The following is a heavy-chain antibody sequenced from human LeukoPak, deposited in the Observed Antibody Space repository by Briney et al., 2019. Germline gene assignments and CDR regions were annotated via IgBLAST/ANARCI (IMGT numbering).Heavy chain of an antibody. CDR2: TFHNGDT. D-gene: IGHD3-16*01. J-gene: IGHJ4*02. Sequence: SETLSLTCTVSGASVSSSYWSWIRQPPGKGLELIVYTFHNGDTNYNPSLESRVTISVDTSKNDFSLRMTSVTAADTAIYYCARGAGGPDYWGPGTLVTVSS. CDR1: GASVSSSY. V-gene: IGHV4-59*02. CDR3: ARGAGGPDY.